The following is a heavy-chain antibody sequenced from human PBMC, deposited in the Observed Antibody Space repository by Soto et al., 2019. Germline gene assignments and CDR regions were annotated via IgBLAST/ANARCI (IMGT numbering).Heavy chain of an antibody. Sequence: ASVKVSCKGSGYTFTGYYMHWVRQAPGQGLEWMGWINPNSGGTNYAQKFQGRATMTRDTSISTAYMELSRLTSDDTAVYYCARDIPNYYDFWSGPNYYGMDVWGQGTTVTVS. V-gene: IGHV1-2*02. J-gene: IGHJ6*02. CDR3: ARDIPNYYDFWSGPNYYGMDV. CDR1: GYTFTGYY. D-gene: IGHD3-3*01. CDR2: INPNSGGT.